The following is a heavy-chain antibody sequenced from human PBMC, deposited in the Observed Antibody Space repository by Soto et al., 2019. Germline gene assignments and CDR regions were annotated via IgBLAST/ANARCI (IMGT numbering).Heavy chain of an antibody. CDR1: GSTFTNYA. CDR3: ACEQQLATFQH. Sequence: ASVKVSCKASGSTFTNYAIHWVRQAPGQRLEWMGWINAGSGNTKYSQRFEGRVSITRDTSASTAYMEMSSLTSEDTAVYYCACEQQLATFQHWGQGTLVTVSS. J-gene: IGHJ1*01. V-gene: IGHV1-3*01. D-gene: IGHD6-13*01. CDR2: INAGSGNT.